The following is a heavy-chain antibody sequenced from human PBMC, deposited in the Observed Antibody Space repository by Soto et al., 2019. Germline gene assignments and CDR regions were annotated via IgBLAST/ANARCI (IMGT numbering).Heavy chain of an antibody. D-gene: IGHD2-2*02. CDR2: INPNSGGT. V-gene: IGHV1-2*02. J-gene: IGHJ6*02. Sequence: QVQLVQSGAEVKKPGASVKVSCKASGYTFTGYYMHWVRQAPGQGLEWMGWINPNSGGTNYAQKLQGRVTMTRDTSISTAYMELSRLRSDDTAVYYCVYQLLYDGMDVWGQGTTVTVSS. CDR3: VYQLLYDGMDV. CDR1: GYTFTGYY.